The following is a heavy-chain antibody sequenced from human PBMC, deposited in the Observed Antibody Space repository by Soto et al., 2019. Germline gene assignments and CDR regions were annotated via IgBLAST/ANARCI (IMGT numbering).Heavy chain of an antibody. D-gene: IGHD3-22*01. CDR1: GGSISSYY. V-gene: IGHV4-59*01. CDR2: IYYSGST. Sequence: SETLSLTCTVSGGSISSYYWSWIRQPPGKGLEWIGYIYYSGSTNYNPSLKSRVTISVDTSKNQFSLKLSSVTAADTAVYYCARVGEYYDSSGYSTPTLNYFDYWGQGTLVTVSS. CDR3: ARVGEYYDSSGYSTPTLNYFDY. J-gene: IGHJ4*02.